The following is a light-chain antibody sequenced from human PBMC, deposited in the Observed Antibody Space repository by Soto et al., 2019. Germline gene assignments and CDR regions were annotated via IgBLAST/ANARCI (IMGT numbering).Light chain of an antibody. V-gene: IGLV2-8*01. CDR3: SSHGGSNNFYV. J-gene: IGLJ1*01. CDR2: EVS. Sequence: QSALTQPPSASGSPGQSVTISCTGTSSYVGAYNYVSWYQQHPGRAPRLMIYEVSERPSGVPDRFSASKSGNTASLTVSGLQAEDEADYYCSSHGGSNNFYVFGTGTKLTVL. CDR1: SSYVGAYNY.